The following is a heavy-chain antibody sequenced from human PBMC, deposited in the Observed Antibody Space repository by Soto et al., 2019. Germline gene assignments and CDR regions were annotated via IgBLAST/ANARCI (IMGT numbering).Heavy chain of an antibody. CDR3: ARFGERTDRFDY. Sequence: QVQLVQSGAEVKKPGSSVKVSCKASGSTFSSYAISWVRQAPGQGLEWMGGIIPIFGTANYAQKFQGRVTITADESTSRASMELSSLRSEDTAVYYGARFGERTDRFDYCGEGTLVAFAS. CDR1: GSTFSSYA. V-gene: IGHV1-69*01. D-gene: IGHD3-10*01. CDR2: IIPIFGTA. J-gene: IGHJ4*02.